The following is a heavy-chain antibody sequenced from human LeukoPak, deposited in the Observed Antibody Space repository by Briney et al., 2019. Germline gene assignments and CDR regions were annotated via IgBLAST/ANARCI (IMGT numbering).Heavy chain of an antibody. J-gene: IGHJ4*02. V-gene: IGHV4-34*01. CDR3: ARDSSGSPSIVI. Sequence: SETLSLTCAVYGGSFSGYYWSWIRQPPGKGLEWIGEINHSGSTNYNPSLKSRVTISVDTSKNQFSLKLSSVTAADTAVYYCARDSSGSPSIVIWRQGTLVTVSS. CDR2: INHSGST. D-gene: IGHD3-22*01. CDR1: GGSFSGYY.